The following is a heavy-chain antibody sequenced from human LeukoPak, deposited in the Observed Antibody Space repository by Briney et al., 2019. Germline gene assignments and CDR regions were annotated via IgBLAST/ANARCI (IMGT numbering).Heavy chain of an antibody. CDR3: ASVHDSTGYYHYFDS. CDR2: ISYHGSNE. Sequence: GGSLRLSCAASGFTFSSIYAMHWVRQAPDKGPEWVAMISYHGSNEYYADSVKGRFTISRDNSKNTLYLQMNNLRVEDTAMYYCASVHDSTGYYHYFDSWGQGTLVTVSS. V-gene: IGHV3-30*04. D-gene: IGHD3-22*01. J-gene: IGHJ4*02. CDR1: GFTFSSIYA.